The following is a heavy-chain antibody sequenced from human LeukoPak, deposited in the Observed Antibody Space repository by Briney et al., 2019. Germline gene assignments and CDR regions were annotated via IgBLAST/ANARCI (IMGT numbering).Heavy chain of an antibody. CDR1: GFTFSDYY. V-gene: IGHV3-11*01. D-gene: IGHD4-11*01. J-gene: IGHJ6*02. CDR3: ARDGPDYSNYQTYYYYGMDV. Sequence: GGSLRLSCAASGFTFSDYYMSWIRQAPGKGLEWVSYISSSGSTIYYADSVKGRFTISRDNAKNSLYLQMNSLRSEDTAVYYCARDGPDYSNYQTYYYYGMDVWGQGTTVTVSS. CDR2: ISSSGSTI.